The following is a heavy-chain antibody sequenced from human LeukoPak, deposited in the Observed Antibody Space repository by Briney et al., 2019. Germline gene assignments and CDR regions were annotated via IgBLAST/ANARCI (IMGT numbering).Heavy chain of an antibody. J-gene: IGHJ4*02. CDR2: IKGDGSAT. CDR1: GFTFSSYW. Sequence: PGGSLRLSCAASGFTFSSYWMYWVRQAPGKGLVWVSRIKGDGSATEYADSVKGRFTISRDNAKNTMYLQMNSLRVEDTAVYYCARCTTGRTFGSLREIKRSREIDYWGQGTLVTVSS. D-gene: IGHD1-1*01. CDR3: ARCTTGRTFGSLREIKRSREIDY. V-gene: IGHV3-74*01.